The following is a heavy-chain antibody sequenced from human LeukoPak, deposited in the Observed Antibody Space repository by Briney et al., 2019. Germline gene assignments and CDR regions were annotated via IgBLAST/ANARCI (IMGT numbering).Heavy chain of an antibody. CDR1: GGSISSSSYY. Sequence: PSETLSLTCTVSGGSISSSSYYWGWIRQPPGKGLEWIGSIYHSGSTYYNPSLKSRVTISVDTSKNQFSLKLSSVTAADTAVYYCARVIGYSDWFDPWGQGTLVTVSS. CDR2: IYHSGST. J-gene: IGHJ5*02. D-gene: IGHD2-21*01. V-gene: IGHV4-39*07. CDR3: ARVIGYSDWFDP.